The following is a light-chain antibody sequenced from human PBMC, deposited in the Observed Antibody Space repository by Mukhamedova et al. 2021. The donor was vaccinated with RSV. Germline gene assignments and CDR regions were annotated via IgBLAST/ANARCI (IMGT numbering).Light chain of an antibody. CDR2: EDN. CDR3: QSYDSSNRV. CDR1: SGSIASNY. Sequence: SGSIASNYVQWYQQRPGSAPTTVIYEDNQRPSGVPDRFSGSIDSSSNSASLTISGLKTEDEADYYCQSYDSSNRVFGGGTKLT. V-gene: IGLV6-57*02. J-gene: IGLJ3*02.